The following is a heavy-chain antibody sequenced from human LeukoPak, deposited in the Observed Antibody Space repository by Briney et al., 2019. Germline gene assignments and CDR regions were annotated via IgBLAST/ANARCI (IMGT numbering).Heavy chain of an antibody. CDR3: ARGLARTSMVTRGGVRFDY. J-gene: IGHJ4*02. D-gene: IGHD5-18*01. Sequence: VASVKVSCKASGYTFTSYDINWVRQAPGQGLEWMGWMNPNSGNTGYAQKFQGRVTMTRNTSISTAYMELSSLRSEDTAVYYCARGLARTSMVTRGGVRFDYWGQGTLVTVSS. V-gene: IGHV1-8*01. CDR1: GYTFTSYD. CDR2: MNPNSGNT.